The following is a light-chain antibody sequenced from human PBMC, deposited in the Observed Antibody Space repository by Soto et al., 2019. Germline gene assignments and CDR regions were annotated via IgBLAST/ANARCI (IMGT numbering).Light chain of an antibody. CDR2: AAS. CDR3: QQSYSSLYT. CDR1: QSISSH. J-gene: IGKJ2*01. Sequence: DIQMTQSPSSLSASVGDRVTITCRASQSISSHLKWYQQKPGNAPQVLISAASSLQSGVPSRFSGSGSGTDFTLTISSLQPEDYATYYCQQSYSSLYTFGQGTKLEIK. V-gene: IGKV1-39*01.